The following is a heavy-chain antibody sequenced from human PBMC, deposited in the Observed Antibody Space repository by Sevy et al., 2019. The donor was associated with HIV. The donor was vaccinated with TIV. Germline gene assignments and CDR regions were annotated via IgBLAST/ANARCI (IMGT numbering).Heavy chain of an antibody. D-gene: IGHD3-22*01. CDR3: TTQWF. Sequence: GSLRLSCAGSGFTFSNTWMSWVRQAPGKGLEWIGRIKSKTDGGTTDYVAPVKGRFSISRDDSKNTLYLEMNSLKTEDTAVYYCTTQWFWGQGTLVTVSS. CDR1: GFTFSNTW. CDR2: IKSKTDGGTT. J-gene: IGHJ4*02. V-gene: IGHV3-15*01.